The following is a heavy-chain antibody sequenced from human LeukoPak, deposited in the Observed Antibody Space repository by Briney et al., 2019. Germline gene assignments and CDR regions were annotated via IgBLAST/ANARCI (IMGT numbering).Heavy chain of an antibody. CDR1: GFTFSSYA. Sequence: GGSLRLSCAASGFTFSSYAMSWVRQAPGKGLEWVSAISGSGGSTYYADSVKGRFTISRDNSKNTLYLQMNSLRAEDTAVYYCAKVGNDVTPDYYYYGMDVRGQGTTVTVSS. J-gene: IGHJ6*02. V-gene: IGHV3-23*01. D-gene: IGHD1-1*01. CDR2: ISGSGGST. CDR3: AKVGNDVTPDYYYYGMDV.